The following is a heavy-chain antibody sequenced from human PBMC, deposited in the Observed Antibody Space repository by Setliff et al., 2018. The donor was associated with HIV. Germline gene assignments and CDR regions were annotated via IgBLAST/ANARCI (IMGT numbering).Heavy chain of an antibody. CDR3: ARDAPGNTESAPGY. J-gene: IGHJ4*02. V-gene: IGHV1-69*13. D-gene: IGHD1-7*01. Sequence: SVKVSCKASGGTFSSYAISWVRQAPGQGLEWMGGIIPIFGTANYAQKFQGRVTITADESTSTAYMELSSLRSDDTAVYYCARDAPGNTESAPGYWGQGTLVTVSS. CDR1: GGTFSSYA. CDR2: IIPIFGTA.